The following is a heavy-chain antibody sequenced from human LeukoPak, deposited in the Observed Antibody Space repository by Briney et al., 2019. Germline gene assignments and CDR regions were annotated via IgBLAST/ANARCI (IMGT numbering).Heavy chain of an antibody. CDR3: ARSYYDSSGYYSFDY. D-gene: IGHD3-22*01. CDR1: GYTFTSYA. V-gene: IGHV1-3*01. Sequence: GASVKVSCKASGYTFTSYAMYWVRQAPGQRLEWMGWINAGNGNTKYSQKFQGRVSITRDTSASTAYMELSSLRSEDTAVYYCARSYYDSSGYYSFDYWGQGTLVTVSS. J-gene: IGHJ4*02. CDR2: INAGNGNT.